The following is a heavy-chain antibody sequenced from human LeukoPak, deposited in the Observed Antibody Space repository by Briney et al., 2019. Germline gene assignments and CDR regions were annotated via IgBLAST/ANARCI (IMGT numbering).Heavy chain of an antibody. CDR3: ARRRSYEVGAIPPNWFDP. V-gene: IGHV1-58*01. D-gene: IGHD1-26*01. CDR1: GFTFTSSA. J-gene: IGHJ5*02. CDR2: IVVGSGNT. Sequence: TSVKVSCKASGFTFTSSAVQRVRQARGQRLEWIGWIVVGSGNTNYAQRFQERVTITRDMSTSTAYMELSSLRSEDTAVYYCARRRSYEVGAIPPNWFDPWGQGTLVTVSS.